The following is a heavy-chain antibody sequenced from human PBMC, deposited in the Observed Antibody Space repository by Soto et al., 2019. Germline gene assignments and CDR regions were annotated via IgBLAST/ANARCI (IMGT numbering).Heavy chain of an antibody. Sequence: GGSLRLSCAASGFTFSSYWMSWVRQAPGKGLEWVANIKQDGSEKYYVDSVKGRFTISRDNAKNSLYLQMNSLRAEDTAVYYCARDPSVDFWSGYPGPFDYWGQGALVTVSS. CDR2: IKQDGSEK. CDR1: GFTFSSYW. J-gene: IGHJ4*02. D-gene: IGHD3-3*01. V-gene: IGHV3-7*01. CDR3: ARDPSVDFWSGYPGPFDY.